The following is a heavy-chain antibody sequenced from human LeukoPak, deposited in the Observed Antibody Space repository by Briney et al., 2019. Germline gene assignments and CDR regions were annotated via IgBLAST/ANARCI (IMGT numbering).Heavy chain of an antibody. CDR2: IVPVFGRA. V-gene: IGHV1-69*13. J-gene: IGHJ5*02. D-gene: IGHD7-27*01. CDR3: ARGRGTWGTAFAA. Sequence: ASVKVSCKASGGTFNNYAISWLRQAPGQGLEWMGGIVPVFGRAKYAQRFQGRITITADESTSTAYMELTSLKSEDTALYYCARGRGTWGTAFAAWGQGTLVTVSS. CDR1: GGTFNNYA.